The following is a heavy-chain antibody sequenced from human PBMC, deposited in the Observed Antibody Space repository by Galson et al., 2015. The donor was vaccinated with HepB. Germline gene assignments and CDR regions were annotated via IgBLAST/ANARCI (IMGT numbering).Heavy chain of an antibody. CDR1: GFTFSGSA. D-gene: IGHD6-19*01. J-gene: IGHJ5*02. CDR2: IRSKANSYAT. Sequence: SLRLSCAASGFTFSGSAMHWVRQASGKGLEWVGRIRSKANSYATAYAASVKGRSTISRDDSKNTAYLQMNSLKTEDTAVYYCTRPPSGWYDWFDPWGQGTLVTVSS. CDR3: TRPPSGWYDWFDP. V-gene: IGHV3-73*01.